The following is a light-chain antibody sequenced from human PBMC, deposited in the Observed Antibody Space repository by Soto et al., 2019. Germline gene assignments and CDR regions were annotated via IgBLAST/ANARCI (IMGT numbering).Light chain of an antibody. CDR2: DNN. J-gene: IGLJ2*01. Sequence: QSVLTQPPSASGTPGQRVTISCSGGSSNIGSNTVNWYQHLPETAPKLLIYDNNRRPSGVPDRFSGSKSGASAPLSISGLHAEYEVDLRCAAWDDSLKGPVFGGVTKLTVL. CDR1: SSNIGSNT. CDR3: AAWDDSLKGPV. V-gene: IGLV1-44*01.